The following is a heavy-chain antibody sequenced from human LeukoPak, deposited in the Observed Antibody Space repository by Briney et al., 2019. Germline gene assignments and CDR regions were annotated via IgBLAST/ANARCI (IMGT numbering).Heavy chain of an antibody. Sequence: GGSLRLSCAASGFTFSSYGMHWVRQAPGKGLEWVAVISYDGSNKYYADSVKGRFTISGDNSKNTLYLQMNSLRAEDTAVYYCARKDCISTSCYNGYWGQGTLVTVSS. V-gene: IGHV3-30*03. CDR3: ARKDCISTSCYNGY. CDR2: ISYDGSNK. D-gene: IGHD2-2*02. CDR1: GFTFSSYG. J-gene: IGHJ4*02.